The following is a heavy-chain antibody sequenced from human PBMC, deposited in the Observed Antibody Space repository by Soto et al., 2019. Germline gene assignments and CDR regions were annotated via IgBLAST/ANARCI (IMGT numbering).Heavy chain of an antibody. J-gene: IGHJ6*02. CDR1: GFTVGSNY. D-gene: IGHD6-13*01. Sequence: PGGSLRLSCAASGFTVGSNYMSWVRQAPGKGLEWVSVIYSGGSTYYADSVKGRFTISRDNSKNTLYLQMNSLRAEDTAVYYCARDRGQQSYYYYYGMDVWGQGTTVTVSS. CDR3: ARDRGQQSYYYYYGMDV. CDR2: IYSGGST. V-gene: IGHV3-53*01.